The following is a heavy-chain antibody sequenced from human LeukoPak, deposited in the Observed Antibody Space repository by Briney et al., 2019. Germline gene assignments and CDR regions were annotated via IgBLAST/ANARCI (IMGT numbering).Heavy chain of an antibody. J-gene: IGHJ4*02. D-gene: IGHD6-19*01. V-gene: IGHV4-59*08. CDR3: ARSSSGWWAYFDY. CDR2: IYYSGST. CDR1: GGSISSYY. Sequence: SETLSLTCTVSGGSISSYYWSWIRQPPGKGLEWIGYIYYSGSTNYNPSLKSRVTISVDTSKNQFSLKLSSVTAADTAVHYCARSSSGWWAYFDYWGQGTLVTVSS.